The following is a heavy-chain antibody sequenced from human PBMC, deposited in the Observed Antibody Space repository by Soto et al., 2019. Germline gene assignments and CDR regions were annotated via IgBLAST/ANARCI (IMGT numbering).Heavy chain of an antibody. CDR1: GFTFSSHG. V-gene: IGHV3-30*18. Sequence: QVQLVESGGGVVQPGRSLRLSCAASGFTFSSHGMHWVRQAPGKGLEWVAVISYDVSNQYYADSVKGRFTISRDDSENTVYLQMNSRRAEDTAVYYCAKDLSGVGPYCSGGNCYSAFDYWGQGTLVTVSS. J-gene: IGHJ4*02. D-gene: IGHD2-15*01. CDR2: ISYDVSNQ. CDR3: AKDLSGVGPYCSGGNCYSAFDY.